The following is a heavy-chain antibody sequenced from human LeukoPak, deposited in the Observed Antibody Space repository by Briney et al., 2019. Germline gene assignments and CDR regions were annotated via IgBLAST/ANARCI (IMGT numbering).Heavy chain of an antibody. D-gene: IGHD6-13*01. Sequence: IPSQTLSLTCTVSGGSISSGGYYWSWIRQHPGEGLEWIGYIYYSGSTYYNPSLKSRVTISVDTSKNQFSLKLSSVTAADTAVYYCARGTGSSWYYWFDPWGQGTLVTVSS. V-gene: IGHV4-31*03. CDR3: ARGTGSSWYYWFDP. J-gene: IGHJ5*02. CDR1: GGSISSGGYY. CDR2: IYYSGST.